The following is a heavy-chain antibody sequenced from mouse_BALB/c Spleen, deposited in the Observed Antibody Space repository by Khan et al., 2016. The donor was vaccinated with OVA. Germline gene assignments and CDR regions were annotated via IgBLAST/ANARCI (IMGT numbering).Heavy chain of an antibody. J-gene: IGHJ3*01. CDR3: ARNYYGDSLWFAY. Sequence: EVQLQESGPGLVTPSHSLSLTCSVTGYSITSGYYWNWIRQFPGNKLEWMGSISYDGSNNYSPSLKNRVSITRDTSKNPFFLMFNTVNHEDTATYYWARNYYGDSLWFAYWGQGTLVTVSA. CDR2: ISYDGSN. V-gene: IGHV3-6*02. CDR1: GYSITSGYY. D-gene: IGHD1-1*02.